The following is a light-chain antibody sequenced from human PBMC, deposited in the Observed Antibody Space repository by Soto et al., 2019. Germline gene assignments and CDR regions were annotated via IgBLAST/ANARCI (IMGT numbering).Light chain of an antibody. CDR1: QSFXSY. J-gene: IGKJ5*01. CDR3: QQRSGGTRT. Sequence: DIVMTHSPATLSVSPGERATLSCRASQSFXSYLAWYQQKPGQAPRLLXDNVSTSATGIPARXSGSGSGTDFTPTITRLEHDYSVCYAFQQRSGGTRTFGQGTRLEIK. V-gene: IGKV3-11*01. CDR2: NVS.